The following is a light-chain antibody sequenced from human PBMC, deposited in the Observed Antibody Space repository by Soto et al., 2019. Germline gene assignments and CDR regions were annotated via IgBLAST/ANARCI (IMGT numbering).Light chain of an antibody. CDR2: KAS. Sequence: VHMTLSPSTLSASIGHRVTIPCRASQYVSSWLAWYQQKLGKAPKLMISKASGLETGVPGRFSGSGYGTEFNLTISSLQTDDFATYYCQQYSSYPWTFGQGTKVDIK. J-gene: IGKJ1*01. V-gene: IGKV1-5*03. CDR3: QQYSSYPWT. CDR1: QYVSSW.